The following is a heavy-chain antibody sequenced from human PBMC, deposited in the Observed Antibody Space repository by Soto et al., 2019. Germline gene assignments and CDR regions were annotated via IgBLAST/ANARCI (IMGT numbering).Heavy chain of an antibody. V-gene: IGHV3-30*18. CDR1: GFTFSSYG. J-gene: IGHJ4*02. Sequence: QVQLVESGGGVVQPGRSLRLSCAASGFTFSSYGMHWVRQAPGKGLEWGAVISYDGSNKYYADSVKGRFTISRDNSKNTLYLQMNSLRAEDTAVYYCAKVSGEDYFDYWGQGTLVTVSS. CDR3: AKVSGEDYFDY. CDR2: ISYDGSNK. D-gene: IGHD3-10*01.